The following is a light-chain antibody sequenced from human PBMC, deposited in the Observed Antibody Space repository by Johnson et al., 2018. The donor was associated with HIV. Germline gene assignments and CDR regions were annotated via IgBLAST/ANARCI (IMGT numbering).Light chain of an antibody. J-gene: IGLJ1*01. V-gene: IGLV1-51*02. CDR1: TSNIGDHS. Sequence: QSVLTQPPSVSAAPGRWVTVSCSGTTSNIGDHSVSWFQHLPGAAPKLLIYDNDRRPSGVPDRFSGSKSAASATLDITGLQSGDEGDYYCATWDARLSANGFGPGTKVTVL. CDR2: DND. CDR3: ATWDARLSANG.